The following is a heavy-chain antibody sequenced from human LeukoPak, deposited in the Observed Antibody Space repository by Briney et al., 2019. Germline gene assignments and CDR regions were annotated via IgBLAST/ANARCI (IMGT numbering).Heavy chain of an antibody. V-gene: IGHV3-21*01. CDR2: VSSSSSYI. J-gene: IGHJ6*02. CDR1: GFTFSSYS. CDR3: ARELDYYGMDV. Sequence: GGSLRLSCAASGFTFSSYSMNWVRQAPGKGLEWVSSVSSSSSYIYYADSVKGRFTISRDNAKNSLYLQMNSLRAEDTAVYYCARELDYYGMDVWGQGTTVTVSS.